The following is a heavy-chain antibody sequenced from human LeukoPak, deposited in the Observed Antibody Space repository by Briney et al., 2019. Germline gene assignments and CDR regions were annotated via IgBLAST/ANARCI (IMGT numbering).Heavy chain of an antibody. Sequence: GGSLRLSCAASGFSFSSYAMSWVRQAPGKGLEWVSAISGSGGSTYYADSVKGRFTISRDNSNNTLYLQMNSLRAEDTAVYYCAKDGPQWLVSYWGQGTLVTVSS. V-gene: IGHV3-23*01. CDR1: GFSFSSYA. CDR2: ISGSGGST. J-gene: IGHJ4*02. D-gene: IGHD6-19*01. CDR3: AKDGPQWLVSY.